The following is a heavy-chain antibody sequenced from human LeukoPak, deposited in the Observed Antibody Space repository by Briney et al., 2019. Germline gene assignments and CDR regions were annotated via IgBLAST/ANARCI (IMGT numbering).Heavy chain of an antibody. V-gene: IGHV4-61*05. CDR2: ISSSGNT. CDR1: GGSISSSSYY. D-gene: IGHD3-3*01. Sequence: SETLSLTCTVSGGSISSSSYYWSWIRQPPGKGLEWIGYISSSGNTNYNPSLKRRVTISVDTSKNQFSLKLSSVTAADTAVYYCARADRARFGVVIPFDYWGQGTLVTVSS. J-gene: IGHJ4*02. CDR3: ARADRARFGVVIPFDY.